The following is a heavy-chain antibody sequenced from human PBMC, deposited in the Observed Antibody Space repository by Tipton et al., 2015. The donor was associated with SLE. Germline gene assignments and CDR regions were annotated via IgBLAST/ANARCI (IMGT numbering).Heavy chain of an antibody. CDR3: ARGAKERITLVRVRPYYFDY. D-gene: IGHD3-10*01. J-gene: IGHJ4*01. CDR1: GGSVSGNY. Sequence: TLSLTCAVYGGSVSGNYWSWFRQPPGQGLEWIGEIHHHGGTNYNPSLKSRVTMSLDTSKNQFFLKLGFVTAADTAVYYCARGAKERITLVRVRPYYFDYWGQGSLVTVSS. V-gene: IGHV4-34*01. CDR2: IHHHGGT.